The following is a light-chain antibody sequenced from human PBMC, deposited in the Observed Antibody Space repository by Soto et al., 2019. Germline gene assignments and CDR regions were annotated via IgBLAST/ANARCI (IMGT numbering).Light chain of an antibody. Sequence: IVRPQSPATLSVSPGERATLSCRASQSVSSNLAWYQQKPGQAPRLLIYGASTRATGIPARFSGSGSGTDFTLTISCLQSEDFATYYCQQYYSYPSFGPGTKVDIK. V-gene: IGKV3-15*01. CDR2: GAS. CDR3: QQYYSYPS. J-gene: IGKJ3*01. CDR1: QSVSSN.